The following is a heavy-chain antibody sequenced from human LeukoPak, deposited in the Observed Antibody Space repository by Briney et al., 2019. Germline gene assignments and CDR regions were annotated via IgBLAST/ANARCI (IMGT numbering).Heavy chain of an antibody. CDR1: GFTFSSYW. CDR3: ARKLRFAYGAFDI. D-gene: IGHD3-3*01. CDR2: IKQDGSEK. Sequence: GGSLRLSYAASGFTFSSYWMSWVRQAPGKGLEWVANIKQDGSEKYYVDSVKGRFTTSRDNAKNSLYLQMNSLRAEDTAVYYCARKLRFAYGAFDIWGQGTMVTVSS. V-gene: IGHV3-7*01. J-gene: IGHJ3*02.